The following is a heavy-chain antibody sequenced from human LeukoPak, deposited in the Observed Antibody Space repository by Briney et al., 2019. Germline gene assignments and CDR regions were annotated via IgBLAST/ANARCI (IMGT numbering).Heavy chain of an antibody. Sequence: ASVKVSCKASGYSFTSSGISWVRQAPGEGLEWMGWINAYNGNTNYAQNLQGRLTMTTDTSTSSAYMELRSLRSDDTAAYYCARDGTRGYSYGSDYWGQGTLVTVSS. CDR3: ARDGTRGYSYGSDY. J-gene: IGHJ4*02. CDR2: INAYNGNT. CDR1: GYSFTSSG. D-gene: IGHD5-18*01. V-gene: IGHV1-18*01.